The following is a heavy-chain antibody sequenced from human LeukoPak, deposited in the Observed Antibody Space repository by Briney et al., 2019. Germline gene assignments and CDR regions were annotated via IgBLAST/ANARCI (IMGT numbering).Heavy chain of an antibody. CDR2: IYTSGST. V-gene: IGHV4-61*02. CDR3: ASDVEMTTLAAFDI. D-gene: IGHD5-24*01. J-gene: IGHJ3*02. Sequence: SETLSLTCTVSGGSISSGSYYWSWIRQPAGQGLEWIGRIYTSGSTNYNPSLKSRVTISVDTSKNQFSLMLSSVTAADTAVYYCASDVEMTTLAAFDIWGQGTMVTVSS. CDR1: GGSISSGSYY.